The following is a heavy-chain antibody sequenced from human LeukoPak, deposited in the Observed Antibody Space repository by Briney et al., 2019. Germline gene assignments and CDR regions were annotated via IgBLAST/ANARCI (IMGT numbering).Heavy chain of an antibody. CDR3: AIWESSGYYFFA. D-gene: IGHD3-22*01. V-gene: IGHV4-39*01. CDR2: IYYSGRP. Sequence: KLSETLSLTCTVSGGSISSSSYYSGWIRKPPGEGLGWIGSIYYSGRPYYNPAPKSRVTISVQTPMNPFSLKLSSVSPAGPSLFFCAIWESSGYYFFAWGQGTLVTVSS. CDR1: GGSISSSSYY. J-gene: IGHJ4*02.